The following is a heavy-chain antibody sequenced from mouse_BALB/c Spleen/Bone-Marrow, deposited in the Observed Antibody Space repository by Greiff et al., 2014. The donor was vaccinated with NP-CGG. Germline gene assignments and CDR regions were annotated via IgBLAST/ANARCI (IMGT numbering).Heavy chain of an antibody. D-gene: IGHD2-14*01. CDR1: GYTFSSYC. V-gene: IGHV1-9*01. CDR3: ARDYRYDYAMDY. J-gene: IGHJ4*01. CDR2: ILPGSGTT. Sequence: VQLQESGAELMKPGASVKISCKATGYTFSSYCIEWVKQRPGHGLEWIGEILPGSGTTNYNEKFKGKAKFTADTSSNTAYMQFSSLTSEDSAVYYCARDYRYDYAMDYWGQGTSVTVSS.